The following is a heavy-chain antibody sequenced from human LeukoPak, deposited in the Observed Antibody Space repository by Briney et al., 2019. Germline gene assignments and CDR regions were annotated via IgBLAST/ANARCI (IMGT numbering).Heavy chain of an antibody. CDR2: IYYSGST. J-gene: IGHJ5*02. D-gene: IGHD6-19*01. CDR3: ARDSAVAVDWFDP. Sequence: PSETLSLTCTVSGGSISSSSYYWGWIRQPPGKGLEWIGSIYYSGSTYYNPSLESRVTISVDTSKNQFSLKLSSVTAADTAVYYCARDSAVAVDWFDPWGQGTLVTVSS. V-gene: IGHV4-39*07. CDR1: GGSISSSSYY.